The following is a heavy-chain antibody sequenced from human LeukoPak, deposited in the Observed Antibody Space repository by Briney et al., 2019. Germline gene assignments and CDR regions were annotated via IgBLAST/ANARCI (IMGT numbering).Heavy chain of an antibody. D-gene: IGHD6-6*01. CDR1: GGSISSYY. J-gene: IGHJ4*02. CDR2: IYHSGST. V-gene: IGHV4-59*01. Sequence: SETLSLTCTVSGGSISSYYWSWIRQPPGKGLEWIGYIYHSGSTNYNPSLKSRVTISVDMSKNQISLKLSSVTAADTAVYYCARGTSSSSRPRLRYFDYWGQGTLVTVSS. CDR3: ARGTSSSSRPRLRYFDY.